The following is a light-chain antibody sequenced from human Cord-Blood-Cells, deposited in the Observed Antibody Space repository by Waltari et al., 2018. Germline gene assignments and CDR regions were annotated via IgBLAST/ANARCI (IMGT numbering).Light chain of an antibody. J-gene: IGKJ2*01. V-gene: IGKV2-28*01. CDR2: LGS. CDR1: QSLLHSNGYNY. CDR3: MQALQTPPT. Sequence: DIVMTQSPLSLPVNPGEPASISCRSSQSLLHSNGYNYLDWYLQKPGQSPQLLIYLGSNRASGVPDRFSGSGSGTDFTLKISRVEDEDVGVYYCMQALQTPPTFGQGTKLEIK.